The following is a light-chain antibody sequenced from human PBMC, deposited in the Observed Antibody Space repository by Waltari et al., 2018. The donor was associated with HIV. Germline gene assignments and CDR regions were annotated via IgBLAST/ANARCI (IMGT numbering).Light chain of an antibody. CDR1: SSNIGSNT. CDR2: SNN. V-gene: IGLV1-44*01. Sequence: QSVLTQPPSASGTPGQRVTISCSGSSSNIGSNTVNWCQQLPGTAPRVLIYSNNPVATGVQDRVCGYKSGATASRAIGGLQSEDESDYYCAAWDDSLSGVVFGGGTKLTVL. CDR3: AAWDDSLSGVV. J-gene: IGLJ2*01.